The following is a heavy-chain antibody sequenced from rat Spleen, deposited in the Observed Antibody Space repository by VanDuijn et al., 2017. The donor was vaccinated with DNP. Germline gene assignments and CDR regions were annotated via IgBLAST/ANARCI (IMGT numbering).Heavy chain of an antibody. V-gene: IGHV5-58*01. Sequence: EVQLVETGGGLVQPGRSLTLSCVASGFTFSSYWMFWIRQSPGKGLEWVASINPDGGSTYYPDSVKGRFTISRDNAKSTLYLQLGSLRSEDTAIYYCAFPMAWGRGVTVTVSS. D-gene: IGHD1-3*01. CDR3: AFPMA. CDR2: INPDGGST. CDR1: GFTFSSYW. J-gene: IGHJ2*01.